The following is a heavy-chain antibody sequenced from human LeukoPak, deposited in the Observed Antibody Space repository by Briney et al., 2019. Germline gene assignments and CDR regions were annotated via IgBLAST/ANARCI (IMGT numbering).Heavy chain of an antibody. J-gene: IGHJ4*02. CDR3: ARSRTGDYFDY. CDR2: IYTSGST. CDR1: GASISTGSYY. V-gene: IGHV4-61*02. Sequence: PSETLSLTCTVSGASISTGSYYWGWIRQPAGKRLEWIGRIYTSGSTNYNPSLRSRVTMSVDTSKNQFSLKLSSVTAADTAVYYCARSRTGDYFDYWGQGTLVTVSS.